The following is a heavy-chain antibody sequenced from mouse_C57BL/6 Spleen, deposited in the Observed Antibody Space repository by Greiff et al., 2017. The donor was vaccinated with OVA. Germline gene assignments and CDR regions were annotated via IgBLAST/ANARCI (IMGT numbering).Heavy chain of an antibody. CDR3: AREGTGFDY. V-gene: IGHV5-4*01. CDR1: GFTFSSYA. J-gene: IGHJ2*01. Sequence: EVQLVESGGGLVKPGGSLKLSCAASGFTFSSYAMSWVRQTPEKRLEWVATISDGGSYTYYPDNVKGRFTISRDNAKNNLYLQMSHLKSEDTAMYYCAREGTGFDYWGQGTTLTVSS. CDR2: ISDGGSYT. D-gene: IGHD4-1*01.